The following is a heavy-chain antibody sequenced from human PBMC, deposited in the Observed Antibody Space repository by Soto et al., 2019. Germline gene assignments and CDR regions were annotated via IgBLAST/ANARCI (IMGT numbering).Heavy chain of an antibody. D-gene: IGHD1-26*01. J-gene: IGHJ4*02. CDR3: ASQRVIGGARYFDY. CDR2: IYYSGST. CDR1: GGSISSYY. Sequence: SETLSLTCTVSGGSISSYYWSWIRQPPGKGLEWIGYIYYSGSTNYNPSLKSRVTISVDTSKNQFSLKLSSVTAADTAVYYCASQRVIGGARYFDYGGRGPLVTVSS. V-gene: IGHV4-59*01.